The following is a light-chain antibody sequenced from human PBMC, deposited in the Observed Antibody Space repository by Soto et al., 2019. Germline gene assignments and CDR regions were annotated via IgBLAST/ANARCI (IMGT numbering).Light chain of an antibody. J-gene: IGKJ1*01. CDR3: QQYNSYSKT. CDR2: AAS. Sequence: IQMTQSPSSLSDSVGHIVTNTCRASQSIGYGLAWYQQKPGKAPNLLIYAASSLETGVPSRFSGSGSGTEFTLSISSLQPDDSASYYCQQYNSYSKTFGQGTKVDIK. CDR1: QSIGYG. V-gene: IGKV1-5*01.